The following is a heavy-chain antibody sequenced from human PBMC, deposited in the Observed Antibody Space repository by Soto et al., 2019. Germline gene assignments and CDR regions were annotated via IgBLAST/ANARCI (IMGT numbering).Heavy chain of an antibody. J-gene: IGHJ6*02. Sequence: PSETLSLTCTVSVGSGSSGSYYWSWILQPPGKGLEWIGYIYYSGSTNYNPSLKSRVTISVDTSKNQFSLKLSSVTAADTAVYYCARGGGGYSYGYGYYYYGMDVWGQGTTVTVSS. V-gene: IGHV4-61*01. CDR2: IYYSGST. D-gene: IGHD5-18*01. CDR3: ARGGGGYSYGYGYYYYGMDV. CDR1: VGSGSSGSYY.